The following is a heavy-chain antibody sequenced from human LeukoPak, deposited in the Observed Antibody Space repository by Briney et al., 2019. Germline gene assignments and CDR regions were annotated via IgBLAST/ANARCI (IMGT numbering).Heavy chain of an antibody. CDR2: IRDKANSFTT. D-gene: IGHD2-2*01. CDR3: ARGASSSRPNYYHALDV. Sequence: GGSLRLSCVASGFTFSDHYMDWVRQAPGKGLEWVGRIRDKANSFTTEYAASVKGRYTVSRDDSENSVYLQMKSLNTDDTAVYYCARGASSSRPNYYHALDVWGQGTTVTVSS. V-gene: IGHV3-72*01. J-gene: IGHJ6*02. CDR1: GFTFSDHY.